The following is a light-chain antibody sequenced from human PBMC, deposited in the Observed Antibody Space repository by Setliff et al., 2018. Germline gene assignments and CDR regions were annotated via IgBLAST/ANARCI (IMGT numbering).Light chain of an antibody. CDR3: SSYAGSNNFCV. V-gene: IGLV2-14*01. CDR2: DVG. Sequence: QSVLTQPASVSGSPGQSIIISCTGSSSDVGGYNHVSWYQQHPGKAPKLMIYDVGKRPSGVSNRFSGSKSGSTASLTISGLQAEDEADYYCSSYAGSNNFCVFGTGTKGTVL. CDR1: SSDVGGYNH. J-gene: IGLJ1*01.